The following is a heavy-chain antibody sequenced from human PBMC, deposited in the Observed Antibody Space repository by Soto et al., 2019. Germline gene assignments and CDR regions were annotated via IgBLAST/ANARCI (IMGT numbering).Heavy chain of an antibody. CDR2: ISAYNGNT. Sequence: ASVKVSCKASGYTFTSYGISWVRQAPGQGLEWMGWISAYNGNTNYAQKLQGRVTMTTDTSTSTAYMELRSLRSDDTAVYYCARAPSEVVINSVWYLQHWGQGTLVTVS. CDR1: GYTFTSYG. J-gene: IGHJ1*01. D-gene: IGHD3-22*01. V-gene: IGHV1-18*01. CDR3: ARAPSEVVINSVWYLQH.